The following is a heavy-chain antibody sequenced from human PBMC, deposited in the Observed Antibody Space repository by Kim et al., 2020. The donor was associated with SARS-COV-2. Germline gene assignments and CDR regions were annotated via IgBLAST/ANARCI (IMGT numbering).Heavy chain of an antibody. CDR2: FKSKVDGGTI. CDR3: TTESGRGGS. V-gene: IGHV3-15*01. D-gene: IGHD3-16*01. Sequence: GGSLRLSCEASGLTFSNAWMSWVRQAPGKGLEWVGRFKSKVDGGTIDYAAPVKGRFAISRDDSKNTLYLQMNSLKIEDTAVYYCTTESGRGGSWGQGTLVTVSS. J-gene: IGHJ4*02. CDR1: GLTFSNAW.